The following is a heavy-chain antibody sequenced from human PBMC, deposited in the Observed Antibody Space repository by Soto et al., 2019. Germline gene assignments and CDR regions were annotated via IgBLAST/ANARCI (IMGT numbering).Heavy chain of an antibody. CDR3: AKDLETTVTSLFDY. V-gene: IGHV3-23*01. J-gene: IGHJ4*02. CDR1: GFTFSSYA. D-gene: IGHD4-17*01. Sequence: GGSLRLSCAASGFTFSSYAMSWVHQAPGKGLDWVSAISGSGGSTYYADSVKGRFTISRDNSKNTLYLQMNSLRAEDTAVYYCAKDLETTVTSLFDYWGQGTLVTVSS. CDR2: ISGSGGST.